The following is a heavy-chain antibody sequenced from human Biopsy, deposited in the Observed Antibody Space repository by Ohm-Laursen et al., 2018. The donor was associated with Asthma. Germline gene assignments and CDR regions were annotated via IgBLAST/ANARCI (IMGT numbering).Heavy chain of an antibody. CDR1: GGTFNTYV. CDR3: ARKAGSCISRTCYSFDF. V-gene: IGHV1-69*13. D-gene: IGHD2-2*01. CDR2: INSVFGTT. Sequence: SVKVSCKSLGGTFNTYVIGWVRQAPGQGLEWMGGINSVFGTTTYPQKFQDRVTITADDSTSTVYMELSSLRSGDTAVYYCARKAGSCISRTCYSFDFWGQGTLVTVSS. J-gene: IGHJ4*02.